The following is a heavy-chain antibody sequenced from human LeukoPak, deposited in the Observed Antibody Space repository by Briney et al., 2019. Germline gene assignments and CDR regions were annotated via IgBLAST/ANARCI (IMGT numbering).Heavy chain of an antibody. Sequence: YXMXXVRQAPGXGXEWVANIRQDGSDKYYVDSVKGRFTISRDNAKNSLYLQMNSLRAEDTAVYYCARDETPTNGYDSHDFWGQGTLVTVST. CDR2: IRQDGSDK. J-gene: IGHJ4*02. D-gene: IGHD5-12*01. CDR1: YX. CDR3: ARDETPTNGYDSHDF. V-gene: IGHV3-7*01.